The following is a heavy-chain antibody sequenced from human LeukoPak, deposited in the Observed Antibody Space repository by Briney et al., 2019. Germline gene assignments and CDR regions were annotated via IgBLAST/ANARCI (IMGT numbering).Heavy chain of an antibody. V-gene: IGHV1-18*01. CDR3: ARDHCSSTSCPLNWFDP. CDR2: ISAYNGNT. D-gene: IGHD2-2*01. Sequence: GASVKVSCKASGYTFTSYGISWVRQAPGQGLEWMGWISAYNGNTNYAQKLQGRVTMTTDTSTSTAYMELRSLRSDDTAVYYCARDHCSSTSCPLNWFDPWGQGTLVTVSS. J-gene: IGHJ5*02. CDR1: GYTFTSYG.